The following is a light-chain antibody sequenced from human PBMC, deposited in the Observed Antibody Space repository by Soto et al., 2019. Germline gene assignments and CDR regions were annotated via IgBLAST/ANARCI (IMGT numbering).Light chain of an antibody. V-gene: IGLV1-40*01. J-gene: IGLJ1*01. CDR1: SSNIGAGYD. CDR3: QSYDSSLSAL. Sequence: QLVLTQPPSGSGAPGQRVTISCTGSSSNIGAGYDVHWYQQLPGTAPKLLSHGNSNRPSGVPDRFSGSKSGTSASLAITGLQAEDEGDYYCQSYDSSLSALFGTGTKLTVL. CDR2: GNS.